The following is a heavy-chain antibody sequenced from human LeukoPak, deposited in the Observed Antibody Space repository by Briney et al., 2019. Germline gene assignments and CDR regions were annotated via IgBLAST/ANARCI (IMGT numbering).Heavy chain of an antibody. Sequence: SETLSLTCAVYGGSFSGYYWSWIRQPPGKGLEWIGEINHSGSTNYNPSLKSRVTISVDTSKNQFSLKLSSVTAADTAVYYCARDRRDTAMDASDYWGQGTLVTVSS. CDR1: GGSFSGYY. V-gene: IGHV4-34*01. CDR2: INHSGST. CDR3: ARDRRDTAMDASDY. J-gene: IGHJ4*02. D-gene: IGHD5-18*01.